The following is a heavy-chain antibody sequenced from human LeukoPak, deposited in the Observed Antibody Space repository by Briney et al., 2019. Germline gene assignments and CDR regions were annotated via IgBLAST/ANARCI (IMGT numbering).Heavy chain of an antibody. Sequence: PGGSLRLSCAASGFTFSNAWMSWVRQAPGKGLEWVGRIKSKTDGGTTDYAAPVKGRFTISRDDSKNTLYLQMNSLKTEDTAVYYCTAWSPSHYYYMDVWGKGTTVTVSS. CDR2: IKSKTDGGTT. CDR1: GFTFSNAW. V-gene: IGHV3-15*01. CDR3: TAWSPSHYYYMDV. J-gene: IGHJ6*03. D-gene: IGHD2-15*01.